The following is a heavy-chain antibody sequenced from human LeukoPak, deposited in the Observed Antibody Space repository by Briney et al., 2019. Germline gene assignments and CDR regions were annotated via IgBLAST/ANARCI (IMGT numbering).Heavy chain of an antibody. J-gene: IGHJ4*02. Sequence: GGSLRLSCAASGFTFTRYSMHWVRQAPGKGLVWVSRINSDGSSTSYADSVKGRFTISRDNAKNTLYLQMNSLRAEDTAVYYCARGSRYCSSTSCQYFDYWGQGTLVTVSS. D-gene: IGHD2-2*01. V-gene: IGHV3-74*01. CDR3: ARGSRYCSSTSCQYFDY. CDR1: GFTFTRYS. CDR2: INSDGSST.